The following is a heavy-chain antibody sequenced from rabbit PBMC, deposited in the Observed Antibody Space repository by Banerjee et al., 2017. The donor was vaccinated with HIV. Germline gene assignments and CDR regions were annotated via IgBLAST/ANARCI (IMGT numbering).Heavy chain of an antibody. Sequence: QEQLEESGGDLVKPGASLTLTCTASGFSFSSGFYMCWVRQAPGKGLEWIACIDTGSRGYTWYASWAKGRFTISKTSSTTVTLQMTSLTAADTATYFCARGGPSGYGGYGYVTEGYRLWGPGTLVTVS. CDR1: GFSFSSGFY. J-gene: IGHJ4*01. D-gene: IGHD6-1*01. CDR2: IDTGSRGYT. V-gene: IGHV1S45*01. CDR3: ARGGPSGYGGYGYVTEGYRL.